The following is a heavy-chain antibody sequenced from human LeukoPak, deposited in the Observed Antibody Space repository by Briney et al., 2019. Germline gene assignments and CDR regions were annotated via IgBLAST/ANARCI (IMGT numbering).Heavy chain of an antibody. CDR3: ARAGNENSSGYYY. CDR1: GFTFSSYG. V-gene: IGHV3-30*03. Sequence: GRSLRLSWAAAGFTFSSYGMHWVRQTPDKGLEWVAIVSVDGSNKYYADSVKGRFSISRDNSKNTLYLQMNSLRAEDTAVYYCARAGNENSSGYYYWGQGTLVTVSS. CDR2: VSVDGSNK. D-gene: IGHD6-19*01. J-gene: IGHJ4*02.